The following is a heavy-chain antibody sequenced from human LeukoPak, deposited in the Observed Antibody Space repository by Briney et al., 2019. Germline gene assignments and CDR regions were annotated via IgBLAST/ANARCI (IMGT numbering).Heavy chain of an antibody. CDR2: IYTSGST. D-gene: IGHD3-10*01. J-gene: IGHJ4*02. CDR3: ARVGDSGAYGSGVFDF. V-gene: IGHV4-4*07. Sequence: SETLSLTCTVSGGSISSYYWSWIRQPAGKGLEWIGRIYTSGSTNYNPSLKSRVTMSVDTSKNQFSLKLNSVTAADTAVYYCARVGDSGAYGSGVFDFWGQGTLVTVSS. CDR1: GGSISSYY.